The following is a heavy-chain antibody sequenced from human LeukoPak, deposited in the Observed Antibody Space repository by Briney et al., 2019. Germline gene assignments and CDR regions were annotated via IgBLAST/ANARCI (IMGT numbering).Heavy chain of an antibody. V-gene: IGHV1-2*02. CDR1: GYTFTDYY. J-gene: IGHJ4*02. Sequence: GASVKVSCKASGYTFTDYYMHWVRQAPGQGLEWMGWINPNSGGTNYAQKFQGRVTMTRDTSISTAYMELSRLRSDDTAVYYCARGDKWLLLHFDYWGQGTLVTVSS. CDR2: INPNSGGT. D-gene: IGHD3-22*01. CDR3: ARGDKWLLLHFDY.